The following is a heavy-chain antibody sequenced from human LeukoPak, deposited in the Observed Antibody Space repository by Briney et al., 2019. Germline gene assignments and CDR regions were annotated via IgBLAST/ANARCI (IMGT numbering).Heavy chain of an antibody. CDR1: GFPFSSSR. V-gene: IGHV3-74*01. CDR2: ISGDGGST. J-gene: IGHJ3*02. Sequence: GGSLRLSCAASGFPFSSSRVHWVRQAPGKGLVWVSRISGDGGSTEYADSVKGRFAISRDNAKNTLYLQMNSLRAEDTAVYYCAARFRDGLDIWGQGTMVTVSS. CDR3: AARFRDGLDI.